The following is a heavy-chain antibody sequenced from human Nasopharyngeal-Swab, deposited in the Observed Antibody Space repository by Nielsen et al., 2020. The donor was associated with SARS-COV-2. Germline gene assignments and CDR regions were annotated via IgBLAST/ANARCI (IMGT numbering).Heavy chain of an antibody. Sequence: GGSLRSSFAAPGFTFSSYSLNWVRKALGKGLEWVSYISSSSSYTNYADSVKGRFTISRDNAKNSLYLQMNSLRAEDTAVYYCARVAWDIVVVVAAGAPDYWGQGTLVTVSS. CDR3: ARVAWDIVVVVAAGAPDY. CDR1: GFTFSSYS. D-gene: IGHD2-15*01. V-gene: IGHV3-21*05. CDR2: ISSSSSYT. J-gene: IGHJ4*02.